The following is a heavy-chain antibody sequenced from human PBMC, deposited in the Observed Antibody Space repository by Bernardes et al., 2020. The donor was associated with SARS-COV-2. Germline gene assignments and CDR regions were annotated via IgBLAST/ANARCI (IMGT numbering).Heavy chain of an antibody. V-gene: IGHV3-7*01. D-gene: IGHD3-16*01. CDR1: VFTLSRYW. CDR2: VNQDGSDK. J-gene: IGHJ6*02. CDR3: ARERGALITGGSFYHGMDV. Sequence: GSLRLSFAVAVFTLSRYWMSWVRQAPGKGLEWVANVNQDGSDKYYVDSVKGRFTISRDNAENSLYLQMNNLKAEDTAVYYCARERGALITGGSFYHGMDVWGQGTTVTVSS.